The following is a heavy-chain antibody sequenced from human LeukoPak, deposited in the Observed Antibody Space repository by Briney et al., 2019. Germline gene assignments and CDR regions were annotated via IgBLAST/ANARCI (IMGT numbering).Heavy chain of an antibody. Sequence: SETLSLTCAVYGGSFSTYYWSWLRQPPGTGLEWIGEINHTGSTNYNPSLKRRVTISVDTSKNQFSLMLSSGTAADTAMYYCARSLGPAANPNGFYRWGQGTLVTVAT. CDR1: GGSFSTYY. CDR2: INHTGST. D-gene: IGHD2-2*01. J-gene: IGHJ5*02. V-gene: IGHV4-34*01. CDR3: ARSLGPAANPNGFYR.